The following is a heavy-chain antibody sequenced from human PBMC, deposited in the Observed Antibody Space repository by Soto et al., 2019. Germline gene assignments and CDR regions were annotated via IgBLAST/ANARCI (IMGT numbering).Heavy chain of an antibody. V-gene: IGHV3-23*01. CDR2: IDRSGEIA. CDR1: GSSFSAYA. CDR3: SKGGFWVHYGMDV. J-gene: IGHJ6*02. Sequence: EVQLSESGGGLVQFGGSLRLSCAASGSSFSAYAINWVRQAPGKGLEWVSAIDRSGEIAYYADSVKGRFTISRDNAKNPLYLQMNSLRAEDTAVYYCSKGGFWVHYGMDVWGPGTTVTVSS. D-gene: IGHD3-16*01.